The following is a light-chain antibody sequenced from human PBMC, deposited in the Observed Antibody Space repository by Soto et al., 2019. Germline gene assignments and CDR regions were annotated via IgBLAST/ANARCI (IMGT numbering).Light chain of an antibody. CDR3: QQYDSYPYI. J-gene: IGKJ4*01. V-gene: IGKV1-16*01. CDR2: DAF. Sequence: DLPMTQSPSSLSASVGDRVPITCRASQDIGSSFAWFQQKPGQAPTSLVYDAFIFQSGVPSRFTVSGSGTDFTLTISGLQPEDFATYYCQQYDSYPYIFGGGTKVEIK. CDR1: QDIGSS.